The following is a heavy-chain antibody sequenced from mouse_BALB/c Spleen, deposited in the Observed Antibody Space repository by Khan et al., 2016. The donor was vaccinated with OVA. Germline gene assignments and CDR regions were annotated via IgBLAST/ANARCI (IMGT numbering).Heavy chain of an antibody. V-gene: IGHV9-3-1*01. D-gene: IGHD1-1*02. Sequence: VQLQESGPELKKPGETVKISCKASGYTFTNYGMNWVKQAPGKGLKWMGWINTYTGEPTYADDFKGRFAFSLETSASTAYLQINNLKNEDTATYFCASGGYWYFDVWGAGTTGTVSS. CDR1: GYTFTNYG. CDR3: ASGGYWYFDV. J-gene: IGHJ1*01. CDR2: INTYTGEP.